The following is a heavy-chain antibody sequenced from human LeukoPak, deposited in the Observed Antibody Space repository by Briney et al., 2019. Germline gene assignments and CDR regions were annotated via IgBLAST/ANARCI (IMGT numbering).Heavy chain of an antibody. V-gene: IGHV4-59*01. Sequence: PSETLSLTCTVSGGSISSYYWSWIRQPPGKGLEWSGYIYYSGSTNYNPSLKSRVTISVDTSKNQFSLKLSSVTAADTAVYYCARVDYSGSYYYFDYWGQGTLVTVSS. D-gene: IGHD1-26*01. CDR2: IYYSGST. CDR1: GGSISSYY. J-gene: IGHJ4*02. CDR3: ARVDYSGSYYYFDY.